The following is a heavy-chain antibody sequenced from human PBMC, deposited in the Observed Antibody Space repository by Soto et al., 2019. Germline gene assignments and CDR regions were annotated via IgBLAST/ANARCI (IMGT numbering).Heavy chain of an antibody. D-gene: IGHD2-15*01. V-gene: IGHV3-73*01. CDR1: GFTFSGSA. J-gene: IGHJ5*02. CDR2: IRSKANSYAT. CDR3: ERHYCSGGSCLFGP. Sequence: GGSLRLSCAASGFTFSGSAMHWVRQASGKGLEWVGRIRSKANSYATAYAASVKGRFTISRDDSKNTAYLQMNSLRAEDTAVYYCERHYCSGGSCLFGPWGQGTLVTVSS.